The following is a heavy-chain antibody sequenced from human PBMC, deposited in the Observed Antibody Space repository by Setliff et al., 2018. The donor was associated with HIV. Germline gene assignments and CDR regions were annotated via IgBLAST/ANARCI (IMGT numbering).Heavy chain of an antibody. V-gene: IGHV4-61*02. CDR3: ATERWLYQNFDS. CDR2: VYTSGTT. D-gene: IGHD3-16*01. CDR1: GASITSGSFY. Sequence: SETLSLTCTVSGASITSGSFYWSWIRQPAGKGLEWIGRVYTSGTTNYNPSLKSRVTISVDTSKNQFSLNLNSVTATDTAIYYCATERWLYQNFDSWGQGTLVTVSS. J-gene: IGHJ4*02.